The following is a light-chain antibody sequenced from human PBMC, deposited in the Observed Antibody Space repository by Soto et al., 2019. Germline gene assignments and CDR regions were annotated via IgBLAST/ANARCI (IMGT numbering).Light chain of an antibody. V-gene: IGLV2-14*01. CDR1: SSDVGGYNY. Sequence: QSAVTQPAYVSGSPGQSITISCTGTSSDVGGYNYVSWYQQHPGKAPKLMIYEVSNRPSGVSNRFSGSKSGNTASLTISGLQAEDEADYYCSSYTSSSFVVFGGGTKLTVL. CDR3: SSYTSSSFVV. J-gene: IGLJ2*01. CDR2: EVS.